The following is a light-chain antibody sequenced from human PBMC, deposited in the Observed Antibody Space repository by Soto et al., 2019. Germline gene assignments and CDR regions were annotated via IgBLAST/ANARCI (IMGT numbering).Light chain of an antibody. V-gene: IGLV2-14*01. CDR3: SSYRSSTTFV. CDR2: GVR. J-gene: IGLJ1*01. Sequence: QSALTQPASVSGSPGQSITISCTGTSSDVGAYNYVSWYQQYPGRAPQVIIFGVRKRPSGVSTRFSGSKSGDTASLTISGLQAEDEADYYCSSYRSSTTFVFGTGTKVTVL. CDR1: SSDVGAYNY.